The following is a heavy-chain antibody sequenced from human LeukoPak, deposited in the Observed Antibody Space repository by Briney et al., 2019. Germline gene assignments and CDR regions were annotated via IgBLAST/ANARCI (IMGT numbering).Heavy chain of an antibody. CDR1: GFTFSSYE. J-gene: IGHJ4*02. D-gene: IGHD3-22*01. CDR3: ARDDSSGYYPDY. V-gene: IGHV3-48*03. CDR2: ISGSGSTI. Sequence: QPGGSLRLSCAASGFTFSSYEMNWVRQAPGKGLEWVSYISGSGSTIYYADSVKGRFTISRDNAKNSLYLQMNSLRAEDTALYYCARDDSSGYYPDYWGQGTVVTVSS.